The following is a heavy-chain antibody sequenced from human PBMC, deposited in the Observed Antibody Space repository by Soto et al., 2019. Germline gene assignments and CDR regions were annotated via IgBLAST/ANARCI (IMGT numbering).Heavy chain of an antibody. CDR2: IYHSGST. D-gene: IGHD1-1*01. V-gene: IGHV4-34*01. Sequence: PSETLSLTCAVYGGSFSGYDWTWIRQPPGTGLEWIGYIYHSGSTYYNPSLKSRVTISVDRSKNQFSLKLSSVTAADTAVYYCARGWDANSWGQGALVTVSS. CDR3: ARGWDANS. CDR1: GGSFSGYD. J-gene: IGHJ4*02.